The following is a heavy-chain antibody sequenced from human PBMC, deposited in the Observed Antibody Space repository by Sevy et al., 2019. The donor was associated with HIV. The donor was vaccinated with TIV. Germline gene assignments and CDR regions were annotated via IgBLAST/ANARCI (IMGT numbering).Heavy chain of an antibody. V-gene: IGHV5-51*01. CDR2: IYPDDSDT. Sequence: GGSLSLSCKGSGYSFTSHWLGWVRHMPGKGLEWMGIIYPDDSDTKYSPSFQGQVTFSADKSISTAYLQWSSLKASDTAMYYCATSRSGYFDSSGYYIYWGQGTLVTVSS. D-gene: IGHD3-22*01. J-gene: IGHJ4*02. CDR1: GYSFTSHW. CDR3: ATSRSGYFDSSGYYIY.